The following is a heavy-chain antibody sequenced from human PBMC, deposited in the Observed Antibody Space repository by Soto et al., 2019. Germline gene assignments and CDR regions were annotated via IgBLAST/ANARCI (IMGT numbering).Heavy chain of an antibody. CDR1: EFTFSTYA. D-gene: IGHD6-6*01. V-gene: IGHV3-23*01. J-gene: IGHJ4*02. CDR2: ISDSGDIT. Sequence: VVSLRLSFAASEFTFSTYAMTWVRQAPGRGLQWVATISDSGDITYYADSVKGRFTISRDNSRNTLYLQMNNLRAEDTALYYCAKLVGPSITDNTPRFSEWGRGTLVTVS. CDR3: AKLVGPSITDNTPRFSE.